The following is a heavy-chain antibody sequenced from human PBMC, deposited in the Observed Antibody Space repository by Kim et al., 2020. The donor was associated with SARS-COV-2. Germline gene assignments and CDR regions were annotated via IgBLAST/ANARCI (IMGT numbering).Heavy chain of an antibody. D-gene: IGHD3-10*01. J-gene: IGHJ4*02. Sequence: GESLKISCKGSGYSFTSYWISWVRQMPGKGLEWMGRIDPSDSYTNYSPSFQGHVTISADKSISTAYLQWSSLKASDTAMYYCARGGVELLWFGELFGGEYYFDYWGQGTLVTVSS. CDR2: IDPSDSYT. CDR3: ARGGVELLWFGELFGGEYYFDY. CDR1: GYSFTSYW. V-gene: IGHV5-10-1*01.